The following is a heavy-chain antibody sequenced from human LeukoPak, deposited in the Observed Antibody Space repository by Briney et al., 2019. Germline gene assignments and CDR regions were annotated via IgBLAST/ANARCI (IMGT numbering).Heavy chain of an antibody. V-gene: IGHV1-18*01. Sequence: XVSXXXSGYRFTXYGISWVRQAPGQGLEWMGWISAYNGNTNYAQKLQGRVTMTTDTSTSTAYMELRSLRSDDTAAYYCAREGTTGSVDYYYYYYMDVWGKGTTVTVSS. CDR1: GYRFTXYG. CDR2: ISAYNGNT. D-gene: IGHD1-1*01. CDR3: AREGTTGSVDYYYYYYMDV. J-gene: IGHJ6*03.